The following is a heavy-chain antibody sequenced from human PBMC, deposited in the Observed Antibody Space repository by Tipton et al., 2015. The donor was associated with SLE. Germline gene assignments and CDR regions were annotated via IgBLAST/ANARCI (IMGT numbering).Heavy chain of an antibody. CDR1: GGSISSGGYY. V-gene: IGHV4-31*03. CDR2: IYYSGNT. D-gene: IGHD2-2*01. Sequence: TLSLTCTVSGGSISSGGYYWSWIRQRPGKGLEWIGYIYYSGNTYYNPSLKSRLTMSLDTSQNQFSLKLSSVTAADTAVYYCARSIIVVPAFDFWGQGTLVTVSS. J-gene: IGHJ4*02. CDR3: ARSIIVVPAFDF.